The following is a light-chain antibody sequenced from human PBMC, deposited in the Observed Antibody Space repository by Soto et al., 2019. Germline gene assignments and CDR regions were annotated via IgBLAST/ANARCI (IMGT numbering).Light chain of an antibody. CDR2: EVS. CDR1: RSDVGTYDY. CDR3: TSYTSSSTHNYV. Sequence: QSALTQPASVSGSPGQSITISCTGTRSDVGTYDYVSWYQQHPGKAPKLMIYEVSHRPSGVSSRFSGSKSDNTASLTISGLQADDEADYYCTSYTSSSTHNYVFGTGPKLTVL. J-gene: IGLJ1*01. V-gene: IGLV2-14*01.